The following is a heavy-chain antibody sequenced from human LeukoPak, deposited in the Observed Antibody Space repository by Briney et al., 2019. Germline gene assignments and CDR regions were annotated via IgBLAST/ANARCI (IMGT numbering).Heavy chain of an antibody. CDR1: GFTFDDYA. CDR3: VKDWYSSSWYYFDY. Sequence: GGSLRLSCAASGFTFDDYAMHWVRQAPGKGLEYVSAISSNGGTRYYADSVKGRFTISRDNSKNTLYLQMSSLRAEDTAVYYCVKDWYSSSWYYFDYWGQGTLVTVSS. CDR2: ISSNGGTR. J-gene: IGHJ4*02. D-gene: IGHD6-13*01. V-gene: IGHV3-64D*06.